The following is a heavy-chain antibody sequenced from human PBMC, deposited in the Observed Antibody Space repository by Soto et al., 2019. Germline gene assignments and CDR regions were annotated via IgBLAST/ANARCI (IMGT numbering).Heavy chain of an antibody. CDR1: GGSFSGYY. J-gene: IGHJ6*03. V-gene: IGHV4-34*01. CDR2: INHSGST. CDR3: ARSWVRGGNYYYYMDV. Sequence: SETLSLTCAVYGGSFSGYYWSWIRQPPGKGLEWIGEINHSGSTNYNPSLKSRVTISVDTSKNQFSLKLSSVTAADTAVYYCARSWVRGGNYYYYMDVWGKGTTVTVSS. D-gene: IGHD3-10*01.